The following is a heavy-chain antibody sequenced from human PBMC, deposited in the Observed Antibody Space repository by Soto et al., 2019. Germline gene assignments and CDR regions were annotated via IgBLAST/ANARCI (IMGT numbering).Heavy chain of an antibody. CDR3: ARDTTVTTRRAPVDP. V-gene: IGHV3-30-3*01. Sequence: GGSLRLSCAASGFTFSNYAMHWVRQAPGKGLEWVAVISYDGSNKHYADSVKGRFTISRDNSKNTLFLQMNSLRTEDTSVYYCARDTTVTTRRAPVDPWGQGTLVTVSS. CDR2: ISYDGSNK. CDR1: GFTFSNYA. J-gene: IGHJ5*02. D-gene: IGHD4-17*01.